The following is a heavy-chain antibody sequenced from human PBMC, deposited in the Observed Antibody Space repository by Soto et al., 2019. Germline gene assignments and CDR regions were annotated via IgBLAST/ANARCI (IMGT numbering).Heavy chain of an antibody. CDR3: ASTSTAMVPTFDY. CDR2: IYYSGST. CDR1: GVAISSGGYY. D-gene: IGHD5-18*01. Sequence: LSLTCTVSGVAISSGGYYLSWIRQHPGKGLEWIGYIYYSGSTYYNPSLKSRVTISVDTSKNQFSLKLSSVTAADTAVYYCASTSTAMVPTFDYWGQGTLVTVSS. V-gene: IGHV4-31*03. J-gene: IGHJ4*02.